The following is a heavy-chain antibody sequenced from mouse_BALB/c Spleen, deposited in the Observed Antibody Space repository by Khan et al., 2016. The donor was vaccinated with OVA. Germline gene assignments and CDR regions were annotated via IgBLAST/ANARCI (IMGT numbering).Heavy chain of an antibody. J-gene: IGHJ2*01. Sequence: EVKLLESGAELGRPGSSVKLSCKTSGYIFTSSGIKWVKQRPGQGLEWIGYIYPGNNYTEYNEKFQGKAILTSDTSSSTAYMQLRSLTSEDSAIYFCTTAYYRYYFDYWGQGTTLTVSS. V-gene: IGHV1S134*01. CDR2: IYPGNNYT. D-gene: IGHD2-14*01. CDR3: TTAYYRYYFDY. CDR1: GYIFTSSG.